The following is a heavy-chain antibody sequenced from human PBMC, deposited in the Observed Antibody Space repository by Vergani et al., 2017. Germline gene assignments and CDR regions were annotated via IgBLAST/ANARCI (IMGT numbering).Heavy chain of an antibody. CDR3: ARGRDSNWGAPDY. J-gene: IGHJ4*02. Sequence: QVQLVESGGGVVQPGRSLRLSCAASGFTFSNYAMHWVRQTPGKGLECVTILSYDGSVKYWPDSVKGRFTCSRDNFKNTLYLQMNSLREEDTAVYFCARGRDSNWGAPDYWGQGTLVTVSS. CDR2: LSYDGSVK. CDR1: GFTFSNYA. V-gene: IGHV3-30*04. D-gene: IGHD7-27*01.